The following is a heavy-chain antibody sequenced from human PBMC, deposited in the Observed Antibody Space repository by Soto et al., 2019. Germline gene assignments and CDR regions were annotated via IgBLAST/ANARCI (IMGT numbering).Heavy chain of an antibody. J-gene: IGHJ4*02. CDR3: ASFRVLVVVAATRFPRDY. Sequence: SETLSLTCTVSGGSISSSSYYWGWIRQPPGKGLEWIGSIYYSGSTYYKPSLKSRVTISVNTSKNQYSLKLSSVTAADTALFYCASFRVLVVVAATRFPRDYWGQGTLVTVSS. CDR2: IYYSGST. V-gene: IGHV4-39*01. D-gene: IGHD2-15*01. CDR1: GGSISSSSYY.